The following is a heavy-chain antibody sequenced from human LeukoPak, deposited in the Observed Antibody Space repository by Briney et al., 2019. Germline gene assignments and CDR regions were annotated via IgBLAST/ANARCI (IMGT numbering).Heavy chain of an antibody. CDR3: ARQYSGRYFDY. D-gene: IGHD6-19*01. Sequence: SETLSLTCAVSGGSISRYYWRWLRQPPGKGLEWIEYIFYSGSTNYNPSLKSRVTISVDTSKIQFSLKLSSVTAADTAVYYCARQYSGRYFDYWGQGTLVTVSS. CDR1: GGSISRYY. J-gene: IGHJ4*02. V-gene: IGHV4-59*08. CDR2: IFYSGST.